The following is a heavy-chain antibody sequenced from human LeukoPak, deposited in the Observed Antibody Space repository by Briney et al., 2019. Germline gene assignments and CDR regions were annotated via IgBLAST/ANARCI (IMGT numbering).Heavy chain of an antibody. J-gene: IGHJ6*03. CDR1: GGTFSSYA. CDR2: IIPIFGTA. D-gene: IGHD6-19*01. Sequence: ASVKVSCKASGGTFSSYAISWVRQAPGQGREWMGGIIPIFGTANYARKFQGRVTITADKSTSTAYMELSSLRSEDTAVYYCARTKAVAGTRLGYYYYYMDVWGKGTTVTVSS. CDR3: ARTKAVAGTRLGYYYYYMDV. V-gene: IGHV1-69*06.